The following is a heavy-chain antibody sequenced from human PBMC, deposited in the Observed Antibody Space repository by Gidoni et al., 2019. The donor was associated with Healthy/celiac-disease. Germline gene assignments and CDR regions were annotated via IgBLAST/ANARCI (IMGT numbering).Heavy chain of an antibody. V-gene: IGHV4-39*01. J-gene: IGHJ4*02. D-gene: IGHD3-10*01. CDR2: IYYSGST. CDR1: GGSISSSSYY. CDR3: ARQGKLWFVDY. Sequence: QLQLQESGPGLVKPSETLSLTCTVSGGSISSSSYYWGWIRQPPGKGLEGIGSIYYSGSTYYNPSRKSRVTISVETSKNQFSLKLSSVTAADTAVYYCARQGKLWFVDYWGQGTLVTVSS.